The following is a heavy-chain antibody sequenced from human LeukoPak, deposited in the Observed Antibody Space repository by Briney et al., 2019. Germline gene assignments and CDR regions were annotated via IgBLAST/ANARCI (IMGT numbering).Heavy chain of an antibody. CDR3: ARDGYSYGGDAFDI. CDR1: GGSISSYY. J-gene: IGHJ3*02. D-gene: IGHD5-18*01. V-gene: IGHV4-59*01. CDR2: IYYSGST. Sequence: SETLSLTRTVSGGSISSYYWSWIRQPPGKGLEWIGYIYYSGSTNYNPSLKSRVTISVDTSKNQFSLKLSSVTAADTAVYYCARDGYSYGGDAFDIWGQGTMVTVSS.